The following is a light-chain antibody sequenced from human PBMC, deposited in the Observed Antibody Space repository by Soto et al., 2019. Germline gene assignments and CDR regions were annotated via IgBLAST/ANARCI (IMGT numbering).Light chain of an antibody. Sequence: EIVLTQSPGTLSLSPGERATLSCRASQSVSSYSLAWYQQQPGQAHRLLIYGAYTRATAVQDRFSGSGSGTDFTLTITSLQSDDFAVYFCKQYSDWPITFGQGTRLEIK. CDR2: GAY. V-gene: IGKV3-15*01. J-gene: IGKJ5*01. CDR3: KQYSDWPIT. CDR1: QSVSSY.